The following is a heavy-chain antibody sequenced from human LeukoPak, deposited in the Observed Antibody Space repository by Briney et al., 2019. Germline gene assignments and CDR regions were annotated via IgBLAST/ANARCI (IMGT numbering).Heavy chain of an antibody. CDR1: GFTFSNYP. D-gene: IGHD3-22*01. J-gene: IGHJ4*02. Sequence: PGGSLRLSCAASGFTFSNYPMHWVRQAPGKGLEWVAVISYDGSNKYYADSVKGRFTISRDNSKNTLYLQMNSLRAEDTAVYYCAKDFDSSGYYHFDYWGQGTLVTVSS. CDR2: ISYDGSNK. V-gene: IGHV3-30*04. CDR3: AKDFDSSGYYHFDY.